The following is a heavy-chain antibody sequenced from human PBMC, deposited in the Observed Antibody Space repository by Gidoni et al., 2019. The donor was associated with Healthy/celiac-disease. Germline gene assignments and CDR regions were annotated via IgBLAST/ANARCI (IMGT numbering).Heavy chain of an antibody. CDR2: IYSGGST. CDR1: GFTVSRYY. CDR3: ARDPGYSSSWSPPLYGMDV. J-gene: IGHJ6*02. V-gene: IGHV3-66*01. D-gene: IGHD6-13*01. Sequence: VQLVESGGGLVQPGGSLRLSCAASGFTVSRYYLSWVRQAPGKGLEWVSVIYSGGSTYYADSVKGRFTISRDNSNNTLYLQMNSLRAEDTAVYYCARDPGYSSSWSPPLYGMDVWGQGTTVTVSS.